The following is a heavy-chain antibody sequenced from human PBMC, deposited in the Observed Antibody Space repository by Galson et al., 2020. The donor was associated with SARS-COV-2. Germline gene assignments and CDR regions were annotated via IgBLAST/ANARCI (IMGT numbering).Heavy chain of an antibody. Sequence: SETLSLTCTVSSGSISSYYWSWIRQPAGKGLEWIGRIYTSGSTSYNPSLKSRVTMSVDTSKNEFSLKLSSVTAADTAVYYCARFSSGSWYFDLWGRGTLVTVSS. V-gene: IGHV4-4*07. CDR2: IYTSGST. J-gene: IGHJ2*01. D-gene: IGHD6-13*01. CDR1: SGSISSYY. CDR3: ARFSSGSWYFDL.